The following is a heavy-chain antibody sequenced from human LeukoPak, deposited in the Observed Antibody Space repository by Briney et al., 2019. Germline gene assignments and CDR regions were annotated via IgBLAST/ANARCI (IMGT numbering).Heavy chain of an antibody. Sequence: SETLSLTCTVSGGSISSGTYYWTWFRQPAGEGLEWIGRIYTSGSTTYNPPLKTRATISVDTFKNQFSMKLTSVTAADTAVYYCARTSSYYTNRWYPFAYWGQGTLVTVSS. CDR1: GGSISSGTYY. CDR3: ARTSSYYTNRWYPFAY. J-gene: IGHJ4*02. D-gene: IGHD6-13*01. CDR2: IYTSGST. V-gene: IGHV4-61*02.